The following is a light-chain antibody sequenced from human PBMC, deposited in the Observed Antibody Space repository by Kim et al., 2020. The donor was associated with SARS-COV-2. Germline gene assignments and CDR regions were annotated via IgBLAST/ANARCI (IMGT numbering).Light chain of an antibody. CDR1: QRVSDN. CDR2: AAS. J-gene: IGKJ5*01. V-gene: IGKV3-15*01. Sequence: PGERATLPCRASQRVSDNLAWYQQKPGQPPRLLLYAASTRATGVPVRFSGSGSGTELTLTINDLQSEDSAVYYCQQFYNWPPITFGQGTRLEIK. CDR3: QQFYNWPPIT.